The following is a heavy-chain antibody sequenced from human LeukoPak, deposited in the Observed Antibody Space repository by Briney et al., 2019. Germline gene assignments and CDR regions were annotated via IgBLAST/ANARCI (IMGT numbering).Heavy chain of an antibody. D-gene: IGHD6-25*01. CDR1: GFTFSSYA. V-gene: IGHV3-23*01. CDR2: ISRSDGTT. Sequence: GGSLRLSCAASGFTFSSYAMNWVRQAPGKGLAWVATISRSDGTTYYAGSVKGRFTISRDNPKNIVSLQMDSLRAEDTAVYYCTREFPSIAAAGDWGQGTLVTVSS. J-gene: IGHJ4*02. CDR3: TREFPSIAAAGD.